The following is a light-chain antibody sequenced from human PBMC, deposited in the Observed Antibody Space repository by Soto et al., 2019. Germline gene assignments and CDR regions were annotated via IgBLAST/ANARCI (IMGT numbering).Light chain of an antibody. CDR1: SSNIGAGYD. CDR2: GNI. Sequence: QSALTQPPSVSGAPGQRVTISCTGSSSNIGAGYDVHWYQQLPGTAPKLLIYGNINRPSGVPDRFSGSKSGTSASLAITGLQAEDEADYYCQSYDRSLGGWVFGGGTKLTVL. V-gene: IGLV1-40*01. J-gene: IGLJ3*02. CDR3: QSYDRSLGGWV.